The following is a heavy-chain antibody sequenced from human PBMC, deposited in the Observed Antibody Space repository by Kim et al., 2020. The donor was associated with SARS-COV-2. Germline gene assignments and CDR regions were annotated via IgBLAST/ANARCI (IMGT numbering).Heavy chain of an antibody. Sequence: SETLSLTCAVYGGSFSGYYWSWIRQPPGKGLEWIGEINHSGSTNYNPSLKSRVTISVDTSKNQFSLKLSSVTAADTAVYYCARGDGGYDILTGYYPYFDYWGQGTLVTVSS. J-gene: IGHJ4*02. CDR3: ARGDGGYDILTGYYPYFDY. D-gene: IGHD3-9*01. V-gene: IGHV4-34*01. CDR2: INHSGST. CDR1: GGSFSGYY.